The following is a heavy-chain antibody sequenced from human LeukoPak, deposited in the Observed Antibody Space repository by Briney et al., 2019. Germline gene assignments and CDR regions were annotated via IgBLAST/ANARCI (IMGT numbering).Heavy chain of an antibody. J-gene: IGHJ3*02. Sequence: PGRSLRLSCAASGFTFSSYAMRWVRQAPGKGLGWVAVISYDGSNKYYADSVKGRFTISRDNSKNTLYLQMNSLRAEDTAVYYCARGDYYYGSGSAFDIWGQGTMVTVSS. V-gene: IGHV3-30-3*01. CDR3: ARGDYYYGSGSAFDI. D-gene: IGHD3-10*01. CDR1: GFTFSSYA. CDR2: ISYDGSNK.